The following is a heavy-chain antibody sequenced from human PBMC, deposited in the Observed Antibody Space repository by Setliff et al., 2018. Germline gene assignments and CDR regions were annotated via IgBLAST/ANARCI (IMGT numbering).Heavy chain of an antibody. CDR2: ISVYTGHT. J-gene: IGHJ4*02. CDR3: VASPSNKNGHFEY. CDR1: GYSFSNYD. Sequence: ASVKVSCKASGYSFSNYDIMWVRQAPGQGLEWMGWISVYTGHTKSAQKFQGRVTMTTDTSTSTAYMELRSLRADDTAMYYCVASPSNKNGHFEYWGQGTLVTVSS. V-gene: IGHV1-18*01.